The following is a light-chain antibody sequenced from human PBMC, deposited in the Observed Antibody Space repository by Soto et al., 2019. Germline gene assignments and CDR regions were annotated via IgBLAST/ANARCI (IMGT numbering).Light chain of an antibody. Sequence: EIVLTQSPATLSLSPGERATLSCRASQSVSSYLAWYQQKPGQAPRLLIYDASNRATGIPARFSGSGSGTDFTIKISSIATEDAEVYHCQQRSNWPINFGQGTRLQIK. V-gene: IGKV3-11*01. J-gene: IGKJ5*01. CDR2: DAS. CDR1: QSVSSY. CDR3: QQRSNWPIN.